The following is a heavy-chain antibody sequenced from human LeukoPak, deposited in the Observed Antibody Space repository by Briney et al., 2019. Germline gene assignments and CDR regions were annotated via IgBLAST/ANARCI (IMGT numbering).Heavy chain of an antibody. CDR2: ISAYNGNT. D-gene: IGHD6-19*01. CDR3: ARDGAVAGQFDY. J-gene: IGHJ4*02. V-gene: IGHV1-18*01. Sequence: ASVKVSCKASGYTFTSYGISWVRQAPGQGLEWMGWISAYNGNTNYAQNLQGRVTMTTDTSTSTAYMELRSLRFDDTAVYDCARDGAVAGQFDYWGQGTLVTVSS. CDR1: GYTFTSYG.